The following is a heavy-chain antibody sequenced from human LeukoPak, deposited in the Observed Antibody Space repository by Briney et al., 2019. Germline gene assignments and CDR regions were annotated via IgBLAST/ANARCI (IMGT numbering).Heavy chain of an antibody. V-gene: IGHV3-21*01. CDR1: GFIFSSYR. J-gene: IGHJ4*02. Sequence: PGGSLRLSCAASGFIFSSYRMNWVRQAPGKGLEWVSPISSSSTYIYYADSVRGRFTISRDNAKKSLYLQMNSLRAEDTAVYYCVRDGGDRLNWGQGTLVTVSS. CDR2: ISSSSTYI. CDR3: VRDGGDRLN. D-gene: IGHD2-21*02.